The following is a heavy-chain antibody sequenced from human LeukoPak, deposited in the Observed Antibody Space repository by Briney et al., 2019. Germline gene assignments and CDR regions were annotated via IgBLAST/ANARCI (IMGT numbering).Heavy chain of an antibody. CDR3: ARVRDGDYGYIGFDP. CDR2: IYYSGRT. V-gene: IGHV4-31*03. Sequence: SQTLSLTCTVSGGSISSGGYYWSWIRQHPGTGLEWIGYIYYSGRTYYNPSLKSRVTISVDTSKNQFSLKLSSVTAADTAVYYCARVRDGDYGYIGFDPWGQGTLVTVSS. D-gene: IGHD4-17*01. CDR1: GGSISSGGYY. J-gene: IGHJ5*02.